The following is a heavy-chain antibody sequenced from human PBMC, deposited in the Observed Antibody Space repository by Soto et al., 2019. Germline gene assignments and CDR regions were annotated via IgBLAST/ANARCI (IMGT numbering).Heavy chain of an antibody. Sequence: GASVKVSCKASGYTFTSYGISWVRQAPGQGLEWMGWISAYNGNTNYAQKLQGRVTMTTDTSTSTAYMELRSLRSDDTAVYYCARSSVVPAAITSDDYWGQGTLVTVSS. CDR3: ARSSVVPAAITSDDY. CDR2: ISAYNGNT. CDR1: GYTFTSYG. J-gene: IGHJ4*02. D-gene: IGHD2-2*01. V-gene: IGHV1-18*01.